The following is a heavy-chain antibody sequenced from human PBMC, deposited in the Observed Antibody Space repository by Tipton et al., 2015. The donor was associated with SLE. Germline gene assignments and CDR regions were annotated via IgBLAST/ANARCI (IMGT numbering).Heavy chain of an antibody. CDR3: GRGSSSRDY. D-gene: IGHD6-6*01. J-gene: IGHJ4*02. CDR2: IVGSDSST. V-gene: IGHV3-23*01. CDR1: GFTFSSYG. Sequence: SLRLSCAASGFTFSSYGMHWVRQAPGKGLEWVSVIVGSDSSTHYADSVKGRFSISRDNSKNTLYLQMNSLRVEDTAIYYCGRGSSSRDYWGQGTLVTVSS.